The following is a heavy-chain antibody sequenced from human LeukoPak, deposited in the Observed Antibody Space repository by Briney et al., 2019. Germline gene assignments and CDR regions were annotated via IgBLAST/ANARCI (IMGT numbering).Heavy chain of an antibody. CDR2: ISSTNATM. D-gene: IGHD5-24*01. CDR3: ARGGMATIQSRGALDY. Sequence: QPGRSLRLSCAASGFTFSHSAMNWVRQAPGKGLEWISYISSTNATMYYADSVKGRFTVSRDNTKNSLYLQISSLRAEDTAVYFCARGGMATIQSRGALDYWGQGTLVTVSS. V-gene: IGHV3-48*04. J-gene: IGHJ4*02. CDR1: GFTFSHSA.